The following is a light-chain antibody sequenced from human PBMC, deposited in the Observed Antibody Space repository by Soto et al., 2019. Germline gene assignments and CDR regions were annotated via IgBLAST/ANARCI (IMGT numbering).Light chain of an antibody. J-gene: IGKJ5*01. CDR2: LAS. Sequence: DIQMTQSPYSLSAFVGERVTITCRASQTISNYLNWYQQRPGKAPKLLIYLASSLQSGVPSRFGGSGSGPDFTLTISSVQPEHSATSYCQPSYGPPITFGQRKRREIK. V-gene: IGKV1-39*01. CDR1: QTISNY. CDR3: QPSYGPPIT.